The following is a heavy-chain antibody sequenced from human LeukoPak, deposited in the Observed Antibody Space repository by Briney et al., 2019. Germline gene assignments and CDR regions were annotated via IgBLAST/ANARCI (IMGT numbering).Heavy chain of an antibody. CDR3: ARDRLEALAGTRGFDY. J-gene: IGHJ4*02. V-gene: IGHV3-30*02. CDR1: GFTFSNYG. CDR2: TLLNGNNN. D-gene: IGHD6-19*01. Sequence: PGGSLRPSCAASGFTFSNYGMHWVCQAPGKGLEWVALTLLNGNNNYYADSVKGRFTISRDNSKNTLYLQMNSLRPEDTAVYSCARDRLEALAGTRGFDYWGQGILVTVSS.